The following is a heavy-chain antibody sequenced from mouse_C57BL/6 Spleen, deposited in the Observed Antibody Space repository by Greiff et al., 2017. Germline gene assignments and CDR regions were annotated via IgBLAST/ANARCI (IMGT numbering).Heavy chain of an antibody. CDR3: TRSTTVVAWYYFDY. CDR1: GFTFSDAW. CDR2: IRNKANNHAT. Sequence: EVKVEESGGGLVQPGGSMKLSCAASGFTFSDAWMAWVRQSPEKGLEWVAEIRNKANNHATYYAESVKGRFTISRDDSKSSVYLQMNSLRAEDTGIYYCTRSTTVVAWYYFDYWGQGTTLTVSS. V-gene: IGHV6-6*01. D-gene: IGHD1-1*01. J-gene: IGHJ2*01.